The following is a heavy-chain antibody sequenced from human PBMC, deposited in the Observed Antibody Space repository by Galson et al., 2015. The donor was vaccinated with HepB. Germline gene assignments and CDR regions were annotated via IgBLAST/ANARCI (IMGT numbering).Heavy chain of an antibody. Sequence: SVKVSCKASGYSFTNYDINWVRQAPGQGLEWMGWMNPNSGNTDYAQKFQGRVTMTRNTAISTAYMELSSLRSEDTAVYYCARGFTYYYDSSGYYGFDYWGQGTLVTVSS. D-gene: IGHD3-22*01. CDR2: MNPNSGNT. CDR3: ARGFTYYYDSSGYYGFDY. V-gene: IGHV1-8*01. CDR1: GYSFTNYD. J-gene: IGHJ4*02.